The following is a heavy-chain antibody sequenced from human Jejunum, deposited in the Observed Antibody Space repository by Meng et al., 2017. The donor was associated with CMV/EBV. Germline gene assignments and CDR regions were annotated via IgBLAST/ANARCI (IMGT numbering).Heavy chain of an antibody. V-gene: IGHV5-51*01. Sequence: SCPASGYPFPRYWIAWVRQMPGKGLEWMGIIYPGDSDTTYSPSFRGQVTISDDKSISTAYLQWSSLKASDTAMYSCARRYSGNYFDYWGQGTLVTVSS. CDR3: ARRYSGNYFDY. J-gene: IGHJ4*02. CDR1: GYPFPRYW. D-gene: IGHD1-26*01. CDR2: IYPGDSDT.